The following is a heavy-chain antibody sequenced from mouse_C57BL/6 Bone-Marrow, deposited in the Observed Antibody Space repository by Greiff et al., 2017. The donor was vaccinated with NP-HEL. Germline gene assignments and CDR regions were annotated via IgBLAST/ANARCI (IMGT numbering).Heavy chain of an antibody. V-gene: IGHV1-50*01. D-gene: IGHD1-1*01. Sequence: VQLQQSGAELVKPGASVKLSCKASGYTFTSYWMQWVKQRPGQGLEWIGEIDPSDSYTNYNQKFKGKATLTVDTSSSTAYMQLSSLTSEDSAVYYCARSHITTVVATRYFDVWGTGTTVTVSS. CDR3: ARSHITTVVATRYFDV. J-gene: IGHJ1*03. CDR2: IDPSDSYT. CDR1: GYTFTSYW.